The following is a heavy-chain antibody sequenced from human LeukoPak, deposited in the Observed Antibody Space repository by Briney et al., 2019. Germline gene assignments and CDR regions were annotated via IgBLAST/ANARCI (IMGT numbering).Heavy chain of an antibody. J-gene: IGHJ6*03. V-gene: IGHV5-51*01. CDR1: RSPFTSYW. D-gene: IGHD3-3*02. CDR2: IYPGDSDT. Sequence: GESLKISCKASRSPFTSYWIAWVRPMPGKGLAWMGIIYPGDSDTRYTPSFQGQATISADTSISTAYLQWNSLEASDTAMYYCARQAHFWSVSDYYYYMDVWGKGTTVTVSS. CDR3: ARQAHFWSVSDYYYYMDV.